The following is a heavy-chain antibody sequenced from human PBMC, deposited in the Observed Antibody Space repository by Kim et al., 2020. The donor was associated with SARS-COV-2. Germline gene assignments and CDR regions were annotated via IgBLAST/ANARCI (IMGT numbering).Heavy chain of an antibody. V-gene: IGHV3-21*01. D-gene: IGHD6-6*01. CDR3: ARDYSSSSGLNY. Sequence: YYADSVKGRFTISRDNAKNSLYLQMNSLRAEDTAVYYCARDYSSSSGLNYWGQGTLVTVSS. J-gene: IGHJ4*02.